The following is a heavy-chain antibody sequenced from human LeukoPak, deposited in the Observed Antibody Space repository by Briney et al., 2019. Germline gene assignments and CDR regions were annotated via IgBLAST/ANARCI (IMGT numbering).Heavy chain of an antibody. CDR2: IRYDGSNK. Sequence: GGSLRLSCAASGFTFSSYGMHWVRQAPGKGLEWVAFIRYDGSNKYYADSVKGRFTISRDNAKNTLYLEMNSLRAEDTAVYYCARDRDYGSGSYYNPPIDYWGQGTLVTVSS. CDR3: ARDRDYGSGSYYNPPIDY. CDR1: GFTFSSYG. V-gene: IGHV3-30*02. D-gene: IGHD3-10*01. J-gene: IGHJ4*02.